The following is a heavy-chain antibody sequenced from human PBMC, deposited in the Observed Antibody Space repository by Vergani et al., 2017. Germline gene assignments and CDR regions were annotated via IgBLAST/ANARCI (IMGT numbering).Heavy chain of an antibody. D-gene: IGHD2-21*02. Sequence: QVQLVQSGAEVKKPGSSVKVSCKASVGTFSSYAISWVRQAPGQGREWMGRIVPIFGTANYAQKFQGRVTITADESTSTAYMGLSSLRSEDTAVSYCASNSPYCGGDCYFYYWGQGTLVTVSS. CDR3: ASNSPYCGGDCYFYY. J-gene: IGHJ4*02. V-gene: IGHV1-69*13. CDR2: IVPIFGTA. CDR1: VGTFSSYA.